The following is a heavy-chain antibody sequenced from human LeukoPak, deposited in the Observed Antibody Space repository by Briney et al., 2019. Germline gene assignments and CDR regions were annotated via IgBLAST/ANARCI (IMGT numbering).Heavy chain of an antibody. Sequence: ASVKVSCKASGYTFTGYYMHWVRQAPGQGLEWMGWINPNSGGTNYAQKFQGGVTMTRDTSISTAYMELSRLRSDDTAVYYCARHGSSWYTGIGYWGQGTLVTVSS. D-gene: IGHD6-13*01. V-gene: IGHV1-2*02. CDR1: GYTFTGYY. CDR2: INPNSGGT. J-gene: IGHJ4*02. CDR3: ARHGSSWYTGIGY.